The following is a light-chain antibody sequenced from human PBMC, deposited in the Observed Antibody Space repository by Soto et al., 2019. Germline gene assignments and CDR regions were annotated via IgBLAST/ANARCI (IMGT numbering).Light chain of an antibody. CDR1: QNIASY. J-gene: IGKJ4*01. Sequence: TQSPATLSLSPGERATLSXXASQNIASYLAWYQHSPGQAPRLLISDASNRAAGIPDRFSGSGSGTAFTLTISSLEPEDFAIYYCQQRTNWPPLTFGGGTRVEIK. V-gene: IGKV3-11*01. CDR3: QQRTNWPPLT. CDR2: DAS.